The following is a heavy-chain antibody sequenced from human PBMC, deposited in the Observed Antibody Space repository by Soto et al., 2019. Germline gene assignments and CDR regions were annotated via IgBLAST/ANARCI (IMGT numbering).Heavy chain of an antibody. CDR3: ARGGISHWAYFYYMDV. D-gene: IGHD2-21*01. CDR2: INHLGSI. V-gene: IGHV4-34*01. J-gene: IGHJ6*03. CDR1: GGSLSDYF. Sequence: SETLSLTCVVSGGSLSDYFWSWIRQPPGMALEWIGEINHLGSINYNPSLKSRVTMSVDTSKNQFSLTLNSVPAADTATYYCARGGISHWAYFYYMDVWGRGTTVTVSS.